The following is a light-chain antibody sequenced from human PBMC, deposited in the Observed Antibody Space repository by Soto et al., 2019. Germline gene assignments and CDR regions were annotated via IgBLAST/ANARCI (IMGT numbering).Light chain of an antibody. Sequence: DIQMTQSPSTLSVSVGDRVTITCRASQSINNWLAWYHQKPGKAPKLFIFKASTLESGVPSRFSGSGSGTEFTLSISSLQPDDFATYFCQQYESFPRTFGQGTKVEIK. CDR2: KAS. J-gene: IGKJ1*01. CDR3: QQYESFPRT. V-gene: IGKV1-5*03. CDR1: QSINNW.